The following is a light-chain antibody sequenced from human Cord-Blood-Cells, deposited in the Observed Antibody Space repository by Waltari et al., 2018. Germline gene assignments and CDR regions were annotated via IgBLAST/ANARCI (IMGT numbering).Light chain of an antibody. Sequence: DIVLTQSPGTLSLSPGERATRSCRASQSVSSSYLAWYQQKPGQAPRLLIYGASSRATGIPDRFSGSGSGTDFTLTISRLEPEDFAVYYCQQYGSSPLYTFGQGTKLEIK. CDR2: GAS. CDR1: QSVSSSY. CDR3: QQYGSSPLYT. J-gene: IGKJ2*01. V-gene: IGKV3-20*01.